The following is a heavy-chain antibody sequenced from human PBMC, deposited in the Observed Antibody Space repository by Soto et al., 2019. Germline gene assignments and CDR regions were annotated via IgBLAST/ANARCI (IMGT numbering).Heavy chain of an antibody. CDR3: ARVVGYCSGGSCYFWFDP. CDR2: ISAYNGNT. J-gene: IGHJ5*02. CDR1: GYTFTSYG. V-gene: IGHV1-18*01. Sequence: ASVKVSCKASGYTFTSYGISWVRQAPGQGLEWMGWISAYNGNTNYAQKLQGRVTMTTDTSTSTAYMELRSLISDDTAVFYCARVVGYCSGGSCYFWFDPWGQGTLVTVSS. D-gene: IGHD2-15*01.